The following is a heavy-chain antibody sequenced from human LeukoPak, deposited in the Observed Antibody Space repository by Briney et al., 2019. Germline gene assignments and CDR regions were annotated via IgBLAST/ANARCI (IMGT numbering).Heavy chain of an antibody. V-gene: IGHV3-48*01. CDR3: ARALSYCSSTSCSLYYYYYYMDA. D-gene: IGHD2-2*01. Sequence: GGSLRLSCAASAFTFSSYAMSWVRQAPGKGLEWVSYISSSNATIYQADSVKGRFTISRDNAKNSLYLQMNSLRAEDTAVYYCARALSYCSSTSCSLYYYYYYMDAWGKGTTVTVSS. J-gene: IGHJ6*03. CDR1: AFTFSSYA. CDR2: ISSSNATI.